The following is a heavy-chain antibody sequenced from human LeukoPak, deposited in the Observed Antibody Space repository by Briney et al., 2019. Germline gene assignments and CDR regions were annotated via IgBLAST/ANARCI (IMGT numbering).Heavy chain of an antibody. D-gene: IGHD6-13*01. J-gene: IGHJ6*03. CDR2: IYTSGST. V-gene: IGHV4-4*07. CDR3: ASLFEAATGYYMDV. CDR1: VGSISSYY. Sequence: SETLSLTCTVSVGSISSYYWSWIRQPAGKGLEWIGRIYTSGSTNYNPSLKSRVTMSVDTSKNQFSLKLSSVTAADTAVYYCASLFEAATGYYMDVWGKGTTVTVSS.